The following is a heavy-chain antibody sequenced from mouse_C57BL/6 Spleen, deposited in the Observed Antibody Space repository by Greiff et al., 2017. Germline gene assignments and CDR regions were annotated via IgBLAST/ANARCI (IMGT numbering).Heavy chain of an antibody. D-gene: IGHD1-1*01. Sequence: VQLQQSGTELVKPGASVKLSCKASGYTFNSYCMHWVKQRPGQGLEWIGNINPGNGGTNYNEKFKGKATLTADKSSSTAYMQLSSLTSEDSAVYYCARKAVTTVVASYDFDDWGQGTTLTVSS. J-gene: IGHJ2*01. CDR1: GYTFNSYC. CDR2: INPGNGGT. CDR3: ARKAVTTVVASYDFDD. V-gene: IGHV1-53*01.